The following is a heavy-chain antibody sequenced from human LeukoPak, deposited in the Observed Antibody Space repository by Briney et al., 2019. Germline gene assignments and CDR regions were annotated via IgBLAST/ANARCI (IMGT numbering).Heavy chain of an antibody. CDR1: GFTFSSYS. CDR3: ARTYYYDSSGQRDYFDY. Sequence: GGSLRLSCAASGFTFSSYSMNWVRQAPGKGLEWVSSISSSSSYIYYADSVKGRFTISRDNAKNSLYLQMNSLRTEDTAVYYCARTYYYDSSGQRDYFDYWGQGTLVTVSS. J-gene: IGHJ4*02. D-gene: IGHD3-22*01. V-gene: IGHV3-21*01. CDR2: ISSSSSYI.